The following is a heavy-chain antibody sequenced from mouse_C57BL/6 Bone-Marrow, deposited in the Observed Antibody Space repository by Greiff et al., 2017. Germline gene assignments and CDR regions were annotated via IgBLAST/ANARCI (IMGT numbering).Heavy chain of an antibody. Sequence: EVQGVESGGGLVKPGGSLKLSCAASGFTFSDYGMHWVRQAPEKGLEWVAYISSGSSTIYSADTVQGRFTISRDNAKNTLFLQMTSLRSEDTAMYYCARGGRLPFAYWGQGTLVTFSA. CDR1: GFTFSDYG. CDR2: ISSGSSTI. D-gene: IGHD3-2*02. J-gene: IGHJ3*01. CDR3: ARGGRLPFAY. V-gene: IGHV5-17*01.